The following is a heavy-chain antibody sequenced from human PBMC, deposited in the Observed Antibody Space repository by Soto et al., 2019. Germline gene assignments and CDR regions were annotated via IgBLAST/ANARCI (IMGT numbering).Heavy chain of an antibody. CDR3: ARESEDFGSHFDF. CDR1: GFIFSDHS. V-gene: IGHV3-72*01. J-gene: IGHJ4*02. Sequence: PGGSLRLSCVASGFIFSDHSMDWVRQAPGKGPEWVGRTRNKANSYSTEYAASVRGRFTISRDYSKDSLYLQMNSLKTEDTAVYYCARESEDFGSHFDFWGPGTLVTVSS. D-gene: IGHD3-10*01. CDR2: TRNKANSYST.